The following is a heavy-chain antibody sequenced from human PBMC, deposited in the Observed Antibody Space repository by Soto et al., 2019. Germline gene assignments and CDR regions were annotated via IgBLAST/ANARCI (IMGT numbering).Heavy chain of an antibody. D-gene: IGHD1-26*01. V-gene: IGHV3-30-3*01. J-gene: IGHJ6*02. CDR2: ISYDGSNK. CDR3: ARDRWEPDYYYYYGMDV. CDR1: GFTFSSYA. Sequence: GGSLRLSCAASGFTFSSYAMHWVRQAPGKGLEWVAVISYDGSNKYYADSVKGRFTISRDNSKNTLYLQMNSLRAEDTAVYYCARDRWEPDYYYYYGMDVWGQGTTVTVSS.